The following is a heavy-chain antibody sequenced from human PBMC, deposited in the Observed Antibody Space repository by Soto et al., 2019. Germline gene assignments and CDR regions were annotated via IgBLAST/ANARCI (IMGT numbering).Heavy chain of an antibody. V-gene: IGHV3-53*01. CDR3: AGEWELLQGRIDY. CDR1: GFTVSSNY. Sequence: VPLVESGGGLIQPGGSLRLSCAASGFTVSSNYMSWVRQAPGKGLEWVSVIYSGGSTYYADSVKGRFTISRDNSKNTLYLQMNSLRAEDTAVYYCAGEWELLQGRIDYWGQGTLVTVSS. J-gene: IGHJ4*02. CDR2: IYSGGST. D-gene: IGHD1-26*01.